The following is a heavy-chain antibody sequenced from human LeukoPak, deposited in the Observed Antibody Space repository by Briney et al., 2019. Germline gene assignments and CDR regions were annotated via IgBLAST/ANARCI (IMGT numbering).Heavy chain of an antibody. Sequence: SGTLSLTCAVSGGSISSGSWWGWIRQPPGKGLEWIGEIHHSGSTNYNPSLKSRVTLSVDKSKNQLSLKLNSVTAADTAVYYCARHYGPWGQGTLVTVSS. D-gene: IGHD3-16*01. V-gene: IGHV4-4*02. J-gene: IGHJ5*02. CDR2: IHHSGST. CDR1: GGSISSGSW. CDR3: ARHYGP.